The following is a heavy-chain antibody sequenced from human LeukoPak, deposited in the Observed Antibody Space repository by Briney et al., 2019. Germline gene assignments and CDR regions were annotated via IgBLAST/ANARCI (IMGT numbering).Heavy chain of an antibody. V-gene: IGHV3-30*18. CDR1: GFTFSSYG. CDR2: ISYDGSNK. CDR3: AKGRDKYQLLSKNWFDP. D-gene: IGHD2-2*01. Sequence: GRSLRLSCAASGFTFSSYGMHWVRQAPGKGLEWVAVISYDGSNKYYADSVKGRFTISRDNSKNTLYLQMNSLRAEDTAVYYCAKGRDKYQLLSKNWFDPWGQGTLVTVSS. J-gene: IGHJ5*02.